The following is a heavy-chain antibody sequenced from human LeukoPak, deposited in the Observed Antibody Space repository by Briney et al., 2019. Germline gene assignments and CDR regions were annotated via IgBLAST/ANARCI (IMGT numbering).Heavy chain of an antibody. CDR2: IYYSGST. V-gene: IGHV4-39*01. J-gene: IGHJ5*02. CDR1: GGSISSSSYY. CDR3: ARHVDGRSWFDP. Sequence: SETLSLTCSVFGGSISSSSYYWGWIRQPPGKGLEWIGSIYYSGSTYYNPSLRSRVTISIDTSKNQFSLKLSSVTAADTAVYYCARHVDGRSWFDPWGQGTLVTVSS. D-gene: IGHD5-12*01.